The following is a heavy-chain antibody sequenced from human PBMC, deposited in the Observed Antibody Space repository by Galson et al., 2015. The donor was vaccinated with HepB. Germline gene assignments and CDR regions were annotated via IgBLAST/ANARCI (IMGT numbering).Heavy chain of an antibody. CDR3: ARDPGYSSGWYPLYGMDV. V-gene: IGHV1-18*04. J-gene: IGHJ6*02. CDR2: ISPHNGNT. CDR1: GYTFTSYG. Sequence: SVKVSCKGSGYTFTSYGISWVRQAPGQGLEWMGWISPHNGNTNYAQKFLGRVTMTTDASTSTADMELRSLRSDDTAVYYCARDPGYSSGWYPLYGMDVWGQGTTVTVSS. D-gene: IGHD6-19*01.